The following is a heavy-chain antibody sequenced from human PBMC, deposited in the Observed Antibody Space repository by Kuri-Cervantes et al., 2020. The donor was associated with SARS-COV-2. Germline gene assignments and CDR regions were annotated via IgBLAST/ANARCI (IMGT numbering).Heavy chain of an antibody. Sequence: GGSLRLSCAASGFTFSSYAMHWVRQAPGKGLEWVAVISYDGSNKYYADSVKGRFAISRDNSKNTLYLQMNSLRAEDTAVYYCASVAARGDYWGQGTLVTVSS. CDR3: ASVAARGDY. J-gene: IGHJ4*02. CDR1: GFTFSSYA. D-gene: IGHD6-6*01. CDR2: ISYDGSNK. V-gene: IGHV3-30*09.